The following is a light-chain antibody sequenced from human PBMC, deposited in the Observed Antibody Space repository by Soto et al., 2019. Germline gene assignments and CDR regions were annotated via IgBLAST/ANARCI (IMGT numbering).Light chain of an antibody. CDR3: HQYYAWPPET. Sequence: ERVMTQSPATLSVSPGEGATPSCRASQSVSSDLAWYQQKPGQSPRLLIYDASTRATGVPARFSGSGSETEFTLTISSLQSEDSAVYYCHQYYAWPPETFGQGTRVEVK. J-gene: IGKJ1*01. CDR2: DAS. V-gene: IGKV3-15*01. CDR1: QSVSSD.